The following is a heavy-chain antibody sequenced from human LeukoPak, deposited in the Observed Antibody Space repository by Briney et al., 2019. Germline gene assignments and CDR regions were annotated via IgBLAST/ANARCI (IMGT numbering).Heavy chain of an antibody. Sequence: ASVKVSCRASGYTFTGYYMHWVRQAPGQGLEWMGWINPNSGGTNYAQKFQGRVTMTRDTSISTAYMELSRLRSDDTAVYYCARGASGVYTVTTSWFDPWGQGTLVTVSS. V-gene: IGHV1-2*02. CDR1: GYTFTGYY. CDR3: ARGASGVYTVTTSWFDP. J-gene: IGHJ5*02. CDR2: INPNSGGT. D-gene: IGHD4-17*01.